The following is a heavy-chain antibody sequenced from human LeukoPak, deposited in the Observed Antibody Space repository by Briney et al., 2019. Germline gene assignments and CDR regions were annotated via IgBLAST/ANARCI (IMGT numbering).Heavy chain of an antibody. D-gene: IGHD3-10*01. CDR1: GGSFSGYY. Sequence: SETLSLTCAVYGGSFSGYYWSWIRQPPGKGLEWIGEINHSESTNYNPSLKSRVTISVDTSKNQFSLKLSSVTAADTAVYFCARWPSWFGVGYLFHPWGQGTLVTVSS. J-gene: IGHJ5*02. CDR3: ARWPSWFGVGYLFHP. CDR2: INHSEST. V-gene: IGHV4-34*01.